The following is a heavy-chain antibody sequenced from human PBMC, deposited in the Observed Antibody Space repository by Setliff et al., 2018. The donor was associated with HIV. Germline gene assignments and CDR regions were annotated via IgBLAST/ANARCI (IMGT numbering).Heavy chain of an antibody. CDR3: ARAGHYDFLGGFSAQPLDP. D-gene: IGHD3-3*01. CDR2: VYYTGKT. CDR1: GGSLISGGYY. Sequence: SETLSLTCRVSGGSLISGGYYWSWIRQHPGKGLEWIGYVYYTGKTYYNPSLESRISMSVDTSKNQFSLKLTSVTAADTAMYFCARAGHYDFLGGFSAQPLDPWGRGILVTVSS. V-gene: IGHV4-31*03. J-gene: IGHJ5*02.